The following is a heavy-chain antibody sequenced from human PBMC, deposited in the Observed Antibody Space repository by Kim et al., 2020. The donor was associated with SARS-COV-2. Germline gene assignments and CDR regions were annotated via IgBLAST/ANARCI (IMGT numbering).Heavy chain of an antibody. Sequence: SETLSLTCTVSGGSISSSSYYWGWIRQPPGKGLEWIGSIYYSGSTYYNPSLKSRVTISVDTSKNQFSLKLSSVTAADTAVYYCARHTLLQDYYDSSGYGWFDPWGQGTLVTVSS. CDR3: ARHTLLQDYYDSSGYGWFDP. V-gene: IGHV4-39*01. D-gene: IGHD3-22*01. CDR2: IYYSGST. CDR1: GGSISSSSYY. J-gene: IGHJ5*02.